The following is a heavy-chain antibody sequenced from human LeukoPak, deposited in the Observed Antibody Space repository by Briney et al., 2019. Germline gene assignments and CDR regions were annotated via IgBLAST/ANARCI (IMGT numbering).Heavy chain of an antibody. CDR1: GYTFTSYD. CDR3: ARGRLGQGTNIKNNWFDP. Sequence: ASVTVSCKASGYTFTSYDINWVRQATGQGLEWMGWVNPNTGNTVYAQKFQGRVTITRNTSINTAYMDLSSLRSEDTAIYYCARGRLGQGTNIKNNWFDPWGQGTLVTVSS. V-gene: IGHV1-8*01. J-gene: IGHJ5*02. CDR2: VNPNTGNT. D-gene: IGHD2-8*01.